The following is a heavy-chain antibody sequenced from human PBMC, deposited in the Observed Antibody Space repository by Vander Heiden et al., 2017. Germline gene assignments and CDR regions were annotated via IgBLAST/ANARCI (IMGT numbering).Heavy chain of an antibody. D-gene: IGHD3-9*01. CDR2: INPSGGST. V-gene: IGHV1-46*01. CDR1: GYTFTSYY. J-gene: IGHJ4*02. Sequence: QVQLVQSGAEVKKPGASGQVSCKASGYTFTSYYMHWVRQAPGQGLEWMGIINPSGGSTSYAQKFQGRVTMTRDTYTSTVYMELSSLRSEDTAVYYCARGYYDILTGYYPFGYWGQGTLVTVSS. CDR3: ARGYYDILTGYYPFGY.